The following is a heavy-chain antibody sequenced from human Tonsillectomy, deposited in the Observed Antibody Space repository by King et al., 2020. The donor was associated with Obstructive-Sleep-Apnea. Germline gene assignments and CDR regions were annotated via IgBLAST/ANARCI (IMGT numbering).Heavy chain of an antibody. CDR2: VNPNSGGT. Sequence: VQLVESGAEVKKPGASVKVSCKASGYTFTAYFIYWVRQAPGQGLEWMGWVNPNSGGTNSAQKFQGRVSMTRDTSISTAYMELSRLRSDDTAVYYCARDPGISAYDGDYWGQGTLVTVSS. J-gene: IGHJ4*02. CDR3: ARDPGISAYDGDY. CDR1: GYTFTAYF. V-gene: IGHV1-2*02. D-gene: IGHD5-12*01.